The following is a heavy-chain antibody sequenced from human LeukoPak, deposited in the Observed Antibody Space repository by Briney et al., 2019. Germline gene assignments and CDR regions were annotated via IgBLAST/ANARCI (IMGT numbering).Heavy chain of an antibody. CDR3: ANNYYDSSAYYY. Sequence: GGSLRLSCAASGFTFSSYWMHWVRQAPGKGLVWVSRINSDGSSTSYADSVKGRFTISRDNAKNTLYLQMNSLRAEDTAVYYCANNYYDSSAYYYWGQGTLVTVSS. V-gene: IGHV3-74*01. J-gene: IGHJ4*02. CDR1: GFTFSSYW. CDR2: INSDGSST. D-gene: IGHD3-22*01.